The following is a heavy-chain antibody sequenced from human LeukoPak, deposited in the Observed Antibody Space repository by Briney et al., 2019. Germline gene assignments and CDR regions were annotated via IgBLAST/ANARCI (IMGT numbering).Heavy chain of an antibody. D-gene: IGHD3-3*01. V-gene: IGHV1-18*01. CDR2: ISGYSGNT. CDR3: SRTYSGSFRRVWEYDY. Sequence: ASVNVSCKASGYIFTKYGINWIRQAPGQGPEWMGWISGYSGNTDVAPKFQGRLILTTDTSTSTAFMELRSLRSDDTAVYYCSRTYSGSFRRVWEYDYWGQGTQVTVSS. J-gene: IGHJ4*02. CDR1: GYIFTKYG.